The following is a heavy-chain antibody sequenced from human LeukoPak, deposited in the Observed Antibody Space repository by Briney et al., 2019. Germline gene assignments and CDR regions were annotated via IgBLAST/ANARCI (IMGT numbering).Heavy chain of an antibody. CDR2: INHSGST. Sequence: SETLSLTCAVYGGSFSGYYWSWIRQPPGKGLEWIGEINHSGSTNYNPSLKSRVTISVDTSKKQFSLKLSSVTAADTTVYYCARGSGYCSSTSCPNWFDPWGQGTLVTVSS. D-gene: IGHD2-2*01. CDR3: ARGSGYCSSTSCPNWFDP. J-gene: IGHJ5*02. V-gene: IGHV4-34*01. CDR1: GGSFSGYY.